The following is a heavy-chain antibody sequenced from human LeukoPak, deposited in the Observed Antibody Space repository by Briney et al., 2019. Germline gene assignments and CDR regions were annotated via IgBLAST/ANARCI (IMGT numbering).Heavy chain of an antibody. V-gene: IGHV1-2*02. Sequence: ASVKASCKASGYTFTGYYMHWVRQAPGQGLEWMGWINPNSGGTKFAQRFQGRVTMTRDTSISTAYMELSKLSSDDTAVYYCARPNSVGASVYFDYWGQGTLVTVSS. D-gene: IGHD1-26*01. J-gene: IGHJ4*02. CDR1: GYTFTGYY. CDR3: ARPNSVGASVYFDY. CDR2: INPNSGGT.